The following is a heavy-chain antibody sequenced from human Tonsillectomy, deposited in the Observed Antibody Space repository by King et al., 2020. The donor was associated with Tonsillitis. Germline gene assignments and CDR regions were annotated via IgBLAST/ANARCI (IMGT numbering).Heavy chain of an antibody. CDR1: GGSLRSYY. J-gene: IGHJ3*02. CDR2: SYYSWST. CDR3: ARHIGASRAFDI. D-gene: IGHD3-3*01. Sequence: QLQESGPGLVKPSETLSLTCTVSGGSLRSYYWSWIRKPPGKGLEWIGYSYYSWSTNYHPSLKSRGTISVDTSKNQFSLKLTSATAADTAVYYCARHIGASRAFDIWGQGTMVTVSS. V-gene: IGHV4-59*01.